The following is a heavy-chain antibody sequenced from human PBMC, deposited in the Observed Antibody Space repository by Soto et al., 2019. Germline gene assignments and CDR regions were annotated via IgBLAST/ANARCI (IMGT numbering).Heavy chain of an antibody. CDR2: INAGNGNT. CDR1: GYTFTSYA. Sequence: QVQLVQSGAEVKKPGASVKVSCKASGYTFTSYAMHWVRQAPGQRLEWMGWINAGNGNTKYSQKFQGRVTITRDTSASTAYMELSSLRSEDTAVYYCARGAKRITIFGVVTMERNWFDPWGQGTLVTVSS. V-gene: IGHV1-3*01. J-gene: IGHJ5*02. CDR3: ARGAKRITIFGVVTMERNWFDP. D-gene: IGHD3-3*01.